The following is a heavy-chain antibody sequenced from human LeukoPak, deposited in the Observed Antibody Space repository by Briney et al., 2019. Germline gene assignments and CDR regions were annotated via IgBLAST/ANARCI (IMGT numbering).Heavy chain of an antibody. CDR1: GGSISSSSYY. CDR3: ARALQQYYDFWSGYPFDY. CDR2: IYYSGGT. J-gene: IGHJ4*02. D-gene: IGHD3-3*01. Sequence: SETLSLTCTVSGGSISSSSYYWGWIRQPPGKGLEWIGSIYYSGGTYYNPSLKSRVTISVDTSKNQFSLKLSSVTAADTAVYYCARALQQYYDFWSGYPFDYWGQGTLVTVSS. V-gene: IGHV4-39*01.